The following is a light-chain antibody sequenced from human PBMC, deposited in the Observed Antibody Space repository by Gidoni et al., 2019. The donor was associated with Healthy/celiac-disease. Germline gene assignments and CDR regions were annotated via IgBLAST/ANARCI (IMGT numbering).Light chain of an antibody. J-gene: IGLJ2*01. Sequence: QSVLTQPPSASGTPGQWVTISCSGSSSNIGRNTVNWYQQLPGTAPQPLIYSNTQRPSGVPARFSGSESCTAASLAISGLQSEEEADYYCAAWDVSLDGVVFGGGTKLTVL. CDR2: SNT. CDR1: SSNIGRNT. CDR3: AAWDVSLDGVV. V-gene: IGLV1-44*01.